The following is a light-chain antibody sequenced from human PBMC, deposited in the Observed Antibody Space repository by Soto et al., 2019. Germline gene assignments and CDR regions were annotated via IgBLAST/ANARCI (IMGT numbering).Light chain of an antibody. CDR2: DAS. CDR1: QSISSW. J-gene: IGKJ1*01. Sequence: EIPMTQSPSTLSASVGERVTISCRASQSISSWLAWYQQKPGKAPKLLIYDASSLESGVPSRVSGSGAGTECTRTISSLQPDDFATYYCQKYKTYSWTFGQGTKVDIK. CDR3: QKYKTYSWT. V-gene: IGKV1-5*01.